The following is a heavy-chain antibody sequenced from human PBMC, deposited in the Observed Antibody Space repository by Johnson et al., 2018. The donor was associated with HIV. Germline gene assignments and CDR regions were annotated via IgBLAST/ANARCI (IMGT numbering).Heavy chain of an antibody. CDR2: IYSGGLT. J-gene: IGHJ3*02. V-gene: IGHV3-66*01. CDR1: GFIVSTNY. Sequence: QLVESGGGVVQPGGSLRLSCAASGFIVSTNYMNWVRQAPGKGLEWVSGIYSGGLTYYAQSVKGRFTISRDDSKNTLYLQMNSLKTEDTAVYYCTTDPIAAAGPDAVDIWGQGTMVTVSS. CDR3: TTDPIAAAGPDAVDI. D-gene: IGHD6-13*01.